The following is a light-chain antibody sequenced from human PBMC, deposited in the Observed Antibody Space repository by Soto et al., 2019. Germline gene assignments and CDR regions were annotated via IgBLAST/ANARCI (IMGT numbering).Light chain of an antibody. CDR2: GAS. V-gene: IGKV3D-15*01. CDR1: QSVSSN. J-gene: IGKJ5*01. Sequence: EIVRTQAPATLSVSPGERATLSCRASQSVSSNLSWYQQKPGQAPMLLIYGASTRATGIPARFSGSGFGTEFTLTISSLQSEDFAVYYCQQYKHSPLFGQCTPREI. CDR3: QQYKHSPL.